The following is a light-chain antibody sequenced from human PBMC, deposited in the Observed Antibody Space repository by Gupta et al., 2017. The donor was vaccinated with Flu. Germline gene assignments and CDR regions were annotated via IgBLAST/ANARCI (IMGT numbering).Light chain of an antibody. V-gene: IGKV3-20*01. CDR2: GAS. J-gene: IGKJ1*01. Sequence: EIVLTQSPGPLSLSPGERATLSCRASQSVSSSYLAWYQKKPDQAPRLLIYGASSKATGIPDRFSGSGSVTDFTLTISRLQHEDVALYYCQHDGSSPWTFGRGTKVEIK. CDR3: QHDGSSPWT. CDR1: QSVSSSY.